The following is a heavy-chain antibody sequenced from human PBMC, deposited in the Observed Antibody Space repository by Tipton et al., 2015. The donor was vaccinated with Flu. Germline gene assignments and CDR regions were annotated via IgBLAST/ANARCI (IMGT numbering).Heavy chain of an antibody. CDR1: GGSISSYY. V-gene: IGHV4-59*01. CDR2: IYYSGST. CDR3: ARERYYYDSSGYYGPRRTYYYYGMDV. Sequence: LRLSCTVSGGSISSYYWSWIRQPPGKGLEWIGYIYYSGSTNYSPSLKSRVTISVDTSKNQFSLKLSSVTAADTAVYYCARERYYYDSSGYYGPRRTYYYYGMDVWGQGTTVTVSS. J-gene: IGHJ6*02. D-gene: IGHD3-22*01.